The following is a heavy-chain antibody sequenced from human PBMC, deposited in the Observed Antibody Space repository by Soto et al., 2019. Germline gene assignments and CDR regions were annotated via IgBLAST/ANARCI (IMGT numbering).Heavy chain of an antibody. Sequence: EVQLVESGGGLVQPGGSLKLSCAASGFTFSDSAMHWVRQASGKGLEWVGRIRSKANSYATLYAASVKGRFTISRDDSKNTADLQMNSLQTEDTAVEYCTRHGRQGLGNDYWGQGTLGTVSS. J-gene: IGHJ4*02. CDR1: GFTFSDSA. D-gene: IGHD6-19*01. CDR2: IRSKANSYAT. CDR3: TRHGRQGLGNDY. V-gene: IGHV3-73*01.